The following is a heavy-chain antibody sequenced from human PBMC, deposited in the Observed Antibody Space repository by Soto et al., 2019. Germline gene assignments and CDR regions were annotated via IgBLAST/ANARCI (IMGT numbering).Heavy chain of an antibody. CDR3: ARGQGGSGYRFDAFDI. J-gene: IGHJ3*02. D-gene: IGHD3-22*01. Sequence: PGGSLRLSCAASGFTFSSDGMHWVRRAPGKGLEWVAVIWYDGSNKYYADSVKGRFTISRDNSKNTLYLQMNSLRAEDTAVYYCARGQGGSGYRFDAFDIWGQGTMVTVSS. CDR2: IWYDGSNK. V-gene: IGHV3-33*01. CDR1: GFTFSSDG.